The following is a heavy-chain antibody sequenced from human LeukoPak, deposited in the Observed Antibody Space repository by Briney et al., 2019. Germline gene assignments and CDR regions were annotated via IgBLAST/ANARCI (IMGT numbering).Heavy chain of an antibody. CDR3: ARLSITIFGVVTPSDAFDI. J-gene: IGHJ3*02. CDR2: IYPGDSDT. Sequence: GESLKISCKGSGYSFTSYWIGWVRRMPGKGLEWMGIIYPGDSDTRYSPSFQGQVTISADKSISTAYLQWSSLKASDTAMYYCARLSITIFGVVTPSDAFDIWGQGTMVTVSS. D-gene: IGHD3-3*01. V-gene: IGHV5-51*01. CDR1: GYSFTSYW.